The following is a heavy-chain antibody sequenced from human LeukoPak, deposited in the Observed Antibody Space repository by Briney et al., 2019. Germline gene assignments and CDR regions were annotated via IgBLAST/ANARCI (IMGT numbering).Heavy chain of an antibody. V-gene: IGHV3-30*03. CDR1: GFTFSSYG. CDR2: ILYDGSYK. Sequence: GGSLRLSCAASGFTFSSYGMHWVRQAPGKGLEWVAVILYDGSYKYYADSVKGRFTISRDNSKNTLYLQMSSLRSEDTAMYSCAREGGDPRWLDPWGQGTLVTVSS. D-gene: IGHD6-25*01. CDR3: AREGGDPRWLDP. J-gene: IGHJ5*02.